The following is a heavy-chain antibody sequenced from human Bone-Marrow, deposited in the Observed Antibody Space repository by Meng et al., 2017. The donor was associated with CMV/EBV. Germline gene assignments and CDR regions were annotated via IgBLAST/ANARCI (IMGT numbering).Heavy chain of an antibody. J-gene: IGHJ4*02. CDR2: IYSGGDS. D-gene: IGHD2-15*01. CDR3: ARGYWRNGYPN. V-gene: IGHV3-66*02. CDR1: GFSVSNNY. Sequence: GGSLRPSCAPSGFSVSNNYMGWVRQAPGKGLEWVSDIYSGGDSYYADSVEGRFTISRDNSKNTLYLQMSRLRPDDTAVYYCARGYWRNGYPNWGQGTLVTVSS.